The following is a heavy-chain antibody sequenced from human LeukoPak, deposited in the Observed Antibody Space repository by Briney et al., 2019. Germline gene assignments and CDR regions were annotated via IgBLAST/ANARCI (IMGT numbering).Heavy chain of an antibody. CDR1: GGSISSGSYY. V-gene: IGHV4-61*02. D-gene: IGHD6-6*01. CDR2: IYTSGST. CDR3: AGLAARGVTNAFDI. Sequence: SETLSLTCTVSGGSISSGSYYWSWIRQPAGKGLEWIGRIYTSGSTNYNPSLKSRVTISVDTSKNQFSLKLSSVTAADTAVYYCAGLAARGVTNAFDIWGQGTMVTVSS. J-gene: IGHJ3*02.